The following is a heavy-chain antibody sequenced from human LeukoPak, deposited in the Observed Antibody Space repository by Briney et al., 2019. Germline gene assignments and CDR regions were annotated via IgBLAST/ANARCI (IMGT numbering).Heavy chain of an antibody. J-gene: IGHJ4*02. CDR2: TQPNSDGT. CDR1: GYTLTGSY. Sequence: AAVKVSSKASGYTLTGSYMHWVRQTPGQGREWMGRTQPNSDGTNYAQKFQGRVTLTRDTSNSPASLELRRLRSEDTAVYHCARGRVGATAADWGRGTLATVSS. CDR3: ARGRVGATAAD. D-gene: IGHD1-26*01. V-gene: IGHV1-2*06.